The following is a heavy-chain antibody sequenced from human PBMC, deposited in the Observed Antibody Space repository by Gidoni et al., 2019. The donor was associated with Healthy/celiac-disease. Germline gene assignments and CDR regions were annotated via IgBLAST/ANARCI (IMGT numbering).Heavy chain of an antibody. CDR2: IYYSGST. CDR3: ARAGDYYDIPIYFDY. D-gene: IGHD3-22*01. Sequence: QVQLQESGPGLVKPSETLSLTCTVSGGSISSYYWSWIRQPPGKGLEWIGYIYYSGSTNYNPSLKSRVTISVDTSKNQFSLKLSSVTAADTAVYYCARAGDYYDIPIYFDYWGQGTLVTVSS. V-gene: IGHV4-59*01. CDR1: GGSISSYY. J-gene: IGHJ4*02.